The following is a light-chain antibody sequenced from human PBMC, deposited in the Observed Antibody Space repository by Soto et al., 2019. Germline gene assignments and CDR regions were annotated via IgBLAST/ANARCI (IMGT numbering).Light chain of an antibody. J-gene: IGKJ1*01. CDR2: GAS. V-gene: IGKV3-20*01. Sequence: EIVMTQSPATLSVSPGERATLSCRASQSVTSNNLVWFQQKPGQAPRLLIYGASNRATGIPDRFSGGGSGTDFTLTISRLEPEDFAVYYCQQYDRSWTFGQGTKVDIK. CDR1: QSVTSNN. CDR3: QQYDRSWT.